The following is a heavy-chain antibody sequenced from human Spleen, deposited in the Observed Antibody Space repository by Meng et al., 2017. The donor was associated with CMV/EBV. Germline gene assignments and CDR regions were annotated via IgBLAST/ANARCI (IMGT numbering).Heavy chain of an antibody. CDR3: AGGYSSSWYANWFDP. V-gene: IGHV3-7*04. J-gene: IGHJ5*02. CDR2: IKQDGSAT. Sequence: GESLKISCAASGFTFDNYWMTWVRQAPGKGLEWVANIKQDGSATYYVGSVQGRFTISRDNANNSVFLQMNSLRAEDTAVYYCAGGYSSSWYANWFDPWGQGTLVTVSS. D-gene: IGHD6-13*01. CDR1: GFTFDNYW.